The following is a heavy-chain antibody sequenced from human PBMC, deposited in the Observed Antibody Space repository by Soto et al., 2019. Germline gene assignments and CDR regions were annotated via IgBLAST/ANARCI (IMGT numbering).Heavy chain of an antibody. Sequence: PGGSLRLSWAAAGFTFSGYGGRWVRPAPGKGLEWVAVISYDGSNKYYADSVKGRFTISRDNSKNTLYLQMNSLRAEDTAVYYCAKESPLPDTIFGVVYYYYYMDVWGKGTTVTVSS. V-gene: IGHV3-30*18. D-gene: IGHD3-3*01. J-gene: IGHJ6*03. CDR1: GFTFSGYG. CDR3: AKESPLPDTIFGVVYYYYYMDV. CDR2: ISYDGSNK.